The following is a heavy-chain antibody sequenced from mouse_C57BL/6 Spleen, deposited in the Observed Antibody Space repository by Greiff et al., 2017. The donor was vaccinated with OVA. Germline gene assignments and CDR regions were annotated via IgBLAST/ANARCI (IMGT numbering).Heavy chain of an antibody. CDR3: ARDLGARDFPFYYAMDY. D-gene: IGHD3-1*01. J-gene: IGHJ4*01. Sequence: EVMLVESEGGLVQPGSSMKLSCTASGFTFSDYYMAWVRQVPEKGLEWVANINYDGSSTYYLDSLKSRFIISRDNAKNILYLQMSSLKSEDTATYYCARDLGARDFPFYYAMDYWGQGTSVTVSS. CDR2: INYDGSST. CDR1: GFTFSDYY. V-gene: IGHV5-16*01.